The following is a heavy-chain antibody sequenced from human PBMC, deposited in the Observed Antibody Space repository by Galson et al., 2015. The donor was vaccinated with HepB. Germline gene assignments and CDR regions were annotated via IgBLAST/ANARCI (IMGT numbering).Heavy chain of an antibody. J-gene: IGHJ6*02. Sequence: SLRLSCAASGFTFSSYSMNWVRQAPGKGLEWVSGISWNSGSIGYADSVKGRFTISRDNAKNSLYLQMNSLRAEDTALYYCAKEAVAGTSYYYYYGMDVWGQGTTVTVSS. CDR1: GFTFSSYS. CDR3: AKEAVAGTSYYYYYGMDV. V-gene: IGHV3-9*01. D-gene: IGHD6-19*01. CDR2: ISWNSGSI.